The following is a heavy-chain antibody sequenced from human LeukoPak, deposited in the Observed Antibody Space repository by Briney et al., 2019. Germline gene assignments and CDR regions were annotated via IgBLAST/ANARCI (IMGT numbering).Heavy chain of an antibody. D-gene: IGHD2-15*01. Sequence: SETLSLTCAVYGGSFSGYYWSWIRQPPGKGLEWIGEINHSGSTNYNPSLKSRVTISVDTSKNQFSLKLSSVTAAATAVYYCAREGPVLVVPRVRGFDPWGQGTLVTVSS. CDR2: INHSGST. V-gene: IGHV4-34*01. CDR1: GGSFSGYY. CDR3: AREGPVLVVPRVRGFDP. J-gene: IGHJ5*02.